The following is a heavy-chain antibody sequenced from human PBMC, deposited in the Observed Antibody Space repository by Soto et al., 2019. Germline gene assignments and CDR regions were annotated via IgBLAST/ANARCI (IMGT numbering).Heavy chain of an antibody. D-gene: IGHD6-6*01. Sequence: GESLKISCKGSGYSFTSYWIGWVRQMPGKGLEWMGIIYPGDSDTRYSPSFQGQVTISADKSISTAYLQWSSLKASDTAMYYCARQISGYSSSYSYPWYFDLWGRGTLVTVSS. V-gene: IGHV5-51*01. CDR3: ARQISGYSSSYSYPWYFDL. CDR2: IYPGDSDT. CDR1: GYSFTSYW. J-gene: IGHJ2*01.